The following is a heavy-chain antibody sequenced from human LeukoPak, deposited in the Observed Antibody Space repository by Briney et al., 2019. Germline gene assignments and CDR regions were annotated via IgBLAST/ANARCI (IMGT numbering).Heavy chain of an antibody. CDR3: ASYCSTTSCYAVDY. Sequence: GGSLRLSCAASAFTFSSYSMNWVRQAPGKGLEWVSYISSSGGTTYYADSVKGRFTISRDNAKNSLYLQMNSLRAEDTAVYYCASYCSTTSCYAVDYWGQGTLVTVSS. D-gene: IGHD2-2*01. V-gene: IGHV3-48*01. CDR2: ISSSGGTT. CDR1: AFTFSSYS. J-gene: IGHJ4*02.